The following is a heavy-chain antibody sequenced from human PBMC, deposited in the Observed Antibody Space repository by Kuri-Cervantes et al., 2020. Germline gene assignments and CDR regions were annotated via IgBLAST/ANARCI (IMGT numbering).Heavy chain of an antibody. V-gene: IGHV1-18*01. CDR1: GYTFTSYG. D-gene: IGHD3-22*01. Sequence: ASVKVSCKASGYTFTSYGISWVRQAPGQGLEWMGWISAYNGNTNYAQKLQGRVTMTTDTSTSTAYMELSSLRSEDTAVYYCARGGGYYYDSSGTGGMDVWGQGTTVTVSS. CDR3: ARGGGYYYDSSGTGGMDV. J-gene: IGHJ6*02. CDR2: ISAYNGNT.